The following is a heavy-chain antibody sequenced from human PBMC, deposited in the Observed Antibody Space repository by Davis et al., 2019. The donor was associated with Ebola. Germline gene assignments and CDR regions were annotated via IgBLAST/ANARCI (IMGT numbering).Heavy chain of an antibody. D-gene: IGHD1-1*01. Sequence: SVKVSCKVSGFTFTSTAVQWVRQARGQRLEWIGRIVVDTGYTNYAQKFHERVTITRDMSTSTAYLELSSLRSEDTADYYCAAGGTTATTGRPPHYYNGLDVWGQGTTITVSS. CDR2: IVVDTGYT. V-gene: IGHV1-58*01. CDR1: GFTFTSTA. J-gene: IGHJ6*02. CDR3: AAGGTTATTGRPPHYYNGLDV.